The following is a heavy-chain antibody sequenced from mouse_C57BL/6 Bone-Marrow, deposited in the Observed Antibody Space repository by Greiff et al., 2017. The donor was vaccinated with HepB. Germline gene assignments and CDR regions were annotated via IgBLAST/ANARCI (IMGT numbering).Heavy chain of an antibody. CDR1: GYTFTSYG. J-gene: IGHJ1*03. CDR3: AAYYSNVYWYFDV. D-gene: IGHD2-5*01. CDR2: IYPRSGNT. Sequence: VKLMESGAELARPGASVKLSCKASGYTFTSYGISWVKQRTGQGLEWIGEIYPRSGNTYYNEKFKGKATLTADKSSSTAYMELRSLTSEDSAVYFCAAYYSNVYWYFDVWGTGTTVTVSS. V-gene: IGHV1-81*01.